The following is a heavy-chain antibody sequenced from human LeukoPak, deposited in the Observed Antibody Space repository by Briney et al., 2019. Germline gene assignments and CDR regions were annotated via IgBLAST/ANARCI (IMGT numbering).Heavy chain of an antibody. D-gene: IGHD1-26*01. Sequence: ASVKVSRKASGYTFTSYAMHWVRQAPGQRLEWMGWSNAGNGNTKYSQKFQGRVTITRDTSASTAYMELSSLRSEDTAVYYCARGGLVGAGASAFDIWGQETMVTVSS. CDR3: ARGGLVGAGASAFDI. J-gene: IGHJ3*02. CDR2: SNAGNGNT. V-gene: IGHV1-3*01. CDR1: GYTFTSYA.